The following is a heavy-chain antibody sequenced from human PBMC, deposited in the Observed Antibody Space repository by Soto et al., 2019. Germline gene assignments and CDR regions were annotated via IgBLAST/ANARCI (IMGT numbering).Heavy chain of an antibody. CDR1: GGTFSNDI. CDR2: IIPLLDIA. Sequence: QVQLVQSGAEVKKPGSSVKVSCKTSGGTFSNDIITWVRQAPGQGLEWMGRIIPLLDIANYAQKFQGRVTITAGKSTGTAYMELNSLRSEDTAVYYCARDSPIGSTFSGYDAIDYWGQGTLVTVSS. CDR3: ARDSPIGSTFSGYDAIDY. V-gene: IGHV1-69*08. D-gene: IGHD5-12*01. J-gene: IGHJ4*02.